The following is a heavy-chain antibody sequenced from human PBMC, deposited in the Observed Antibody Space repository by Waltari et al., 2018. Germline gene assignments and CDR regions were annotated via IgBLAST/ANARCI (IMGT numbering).Heavy chain of an antibody. CDR1: VGSISSYY. V-gene: IGHV4-59*01. D-gene: IGHD1-26*01. CDR2: IYYSGST. CDR3: ARTSGSYSIFDY. J-gene: IGHJ4*02. Sequence: QVQLQESGPGLVKPSETLSLTCTVSVGSISSYYWSWIRQPPGKGLEWIGYIYYSGSTNYNPSLKSRVTISVDTSKNQFSLKLSSVTAADTAVYYCARTSGSYSIFDYWGQGTLVTVSS.